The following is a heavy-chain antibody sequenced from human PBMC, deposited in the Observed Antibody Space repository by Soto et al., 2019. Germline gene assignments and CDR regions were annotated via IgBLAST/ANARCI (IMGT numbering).Heavy chain of an antibody. V-gene: IGHV4-31*03. J-gene: IGHJ5*02. Sequence: PSETLSLTCTVSCGSITSSGYHCSWVRQHPGKGLEWIGYILYTGSADYNPSLRSRVTISLDTSKNQFSLKLTSLTVADTAVYYCARSPLYGSLWFDPWGQGTLVTVSS. CDR3: ARSPLYGSLWFDP. D-gene: IGHD3-10*01. CDR1: CGSITSSGYH. CDR2: ILYTGSA.